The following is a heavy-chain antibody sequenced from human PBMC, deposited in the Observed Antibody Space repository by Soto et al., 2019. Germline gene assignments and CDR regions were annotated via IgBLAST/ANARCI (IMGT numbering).Heavy chain of an antibody. V-gene: IGHV3-13*04. CDR3: ARAIGPTIFDY. D-gene: IGHD3-22*01. Sequence: EVQLVESGGGLVQPGGSLRLSCSASGFTFSSYDMHWVRQGPGKGLEWVSAIGTAGDTNYAGSVKGRFTISRENAKNSLYLQMNSLRAGDTAIYFCARAIGPTIFDYWGQETLVTVSS. CDR2: IGTAGDT. CDR1: GFTFSSYD. J-gene: IGHJ4*02.